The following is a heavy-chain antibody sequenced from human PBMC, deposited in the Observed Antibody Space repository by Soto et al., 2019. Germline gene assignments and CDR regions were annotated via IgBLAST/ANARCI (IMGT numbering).Heavy chain of an antibody. CDR1: GYTFTSYD. V-gene: IGHV1-8*01. D-gene: IGHD2-15*01. CDR3: ARDLDCSGGSCYYNFDY. Sequence: QVQLVQSGAEVKKPGASVKVSCKASGYTFTSYDISWVRQATGQGLEWMGWMNPNSGNTGYAQKFQGRVTMTRNTSISTAYMELSSLRSEDTAVYYCARDLDCSGGSCYYNFDYWGQGTLVTVSS. J-gene: IGHJ4*02. CDR2: MNPNSGNT.